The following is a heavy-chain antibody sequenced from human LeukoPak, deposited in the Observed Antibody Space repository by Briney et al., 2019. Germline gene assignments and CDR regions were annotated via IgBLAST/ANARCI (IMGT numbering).Heavy chain of an antibody. CDR1: GGSISSYF. J-gene: IGHJ4*02. V-gene: IGHV4-59*01. CDR3: ARGAGNFDY. D-gene: IGHD6-19*01. CDR2: IYYSGST. Sequence: SETLSLTCTVSGGSISSYFWSWIRQPPGKGLEWIGYIYYSGSTNYNPSLKSRVTISVDTSKSQFSLRLSSVTAADTAVYYCARGAGNFDYWGQGTLVTVSS.